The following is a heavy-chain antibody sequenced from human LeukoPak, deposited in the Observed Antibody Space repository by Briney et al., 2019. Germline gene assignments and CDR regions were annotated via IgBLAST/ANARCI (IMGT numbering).Heavy chain of an antibody. V-gene: IGHV3-21*01. J-gene: IGHJ4*02. CDR1: GFTFSSYS. CDR3: ARDNRITGTDDY. D-gene: IGHD1-7*01. CDR2: ISSSSSYI. Sequence: GGSLRLSCAASGFTFSSYSMTWVRQAPGKGLEWVSSISSSSSYIYYADSVKGRFTISRDNAKNSLYLQMNSLRAEDTAVYYCARDNRITGTDDYWGQGTLVTVSS.